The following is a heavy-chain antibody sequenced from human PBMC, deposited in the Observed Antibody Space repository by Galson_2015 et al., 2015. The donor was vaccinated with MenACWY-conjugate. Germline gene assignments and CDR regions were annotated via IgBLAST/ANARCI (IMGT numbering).Heavy chain of an antibody. Sequence: SLRLSCAASGFTFSNSWMSWVRQAPGRGLEWVGRVRSNFDGGTTDYAAPVKGRFTISRDDSKNTLFLHMNSLKTDDTAVYYCATDVGDYGDYALDYWGQGTLVTVSS. J-gene: IGHJ4*02. CDR3: ATDVGDYGDYALDY. CDR2: VRSNFDGGTT. D-gene: IGHD4-17*01. V-gene: IGHV3-15*01. CDR1: GFTFSNSW.